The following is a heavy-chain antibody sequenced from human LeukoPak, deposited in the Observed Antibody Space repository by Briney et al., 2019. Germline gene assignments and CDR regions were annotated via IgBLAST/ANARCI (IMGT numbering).Heavy chain of an antibody. CDR3: ARRRGYYDSSGYYYLTTRWAEYFQH. CDR1: GGSFSGYY. CDR2: INHSGSA. D-gene: IGHD3-22*01. Sequence: PSETLSLTCAVYGGSFSGYYWSWIRQPPGKGLEWIGEINHSGSANYNPSLKSRVTISVDTSKNQFSLKLSSVTAADTAVYYCARRRGYYDSSGYYYLTTRWAEYFQHWGQGTLVTVSS. V-gene: IGHV4-34*01. J-gene: IGHJ1*01.